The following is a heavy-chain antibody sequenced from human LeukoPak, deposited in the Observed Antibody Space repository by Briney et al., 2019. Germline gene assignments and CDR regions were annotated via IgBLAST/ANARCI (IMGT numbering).Heavy chain of an antibody. CDR2: IIPILGIA. CDR3: ATMGNYYDSRGDYGMDV. Sequence: SVKVSCKASGGTFSSYAISWVRQAPGQGLEWMGRIIPILGIANYAQKFQGRVTITADKSTSTAYMELSSLRFEDTAVYYCATMGNYYDSRGDYGMDVWGQGTTVTVSS. J-gene: IGHJ6*02. V-gene: IGHV1-69*04. D-gene: IGHD3-22*01. CDR1: GGTFSSYA.